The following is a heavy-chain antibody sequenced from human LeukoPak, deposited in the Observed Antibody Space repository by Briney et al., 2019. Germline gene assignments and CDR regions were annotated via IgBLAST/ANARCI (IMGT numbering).Heavy chain of an antibody. D-gene: IGHD5-18*01. Sequence: PGGSLRLSCAASGFTSSSYAMSWVRQAPGKGLEWVSAISGSGGSTYYADSVKGRFAISRDNSKNTLYLQMNSLRAEDTAVYYCAKGYDYYYYYYMDVWGKGTTVTVSS. J-gene: IGHJ6*03. CDR3: AKGYDYYYYYYMDV. V-gene: IGHV3-23*01. CDR2: ISGSGGST. CDR1: GFTSSSYA.